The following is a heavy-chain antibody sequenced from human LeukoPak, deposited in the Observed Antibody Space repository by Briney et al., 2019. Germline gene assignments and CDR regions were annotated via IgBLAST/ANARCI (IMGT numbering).Heavy chain of an antibody. J-gene: IGHJ5*02. CDR1: GYSSTNYW. CDR3: AKQRITKLRGVTPNWFDP. Sequence: GESLKISCKGSGYSSTNYWINWVRQMPGKGLEWMGRIDPSDSYTNYSPSFQGHVTISADKSISTAYLQWSSLKASDTATYYRAKQRITKLRGVTPNWFDPWGQGTLVTVSS. V-gene: IGHV5-10-1*01. D-gene: IGHD3-10*01. CDR2: IDPSDSYT.